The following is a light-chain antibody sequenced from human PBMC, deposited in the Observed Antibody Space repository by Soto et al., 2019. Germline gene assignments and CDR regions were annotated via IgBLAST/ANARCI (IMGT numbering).Light chain of an antibody. V-gene: IGKV3-11*01. CDR2: DAS. Sequence: ILFAQSPAILSVSPGERATLSCRASQSISSYLAWYQQKTGQAPRLLIYDASNRATGIPARFSGSGSGTDFTLTISSLEPEEFTGYYCQQHGGSPITFGQGTDWIL. CDR1: QSISSY. J-gene: IGKJ5*01. CDR3: QQHGGSPIT.